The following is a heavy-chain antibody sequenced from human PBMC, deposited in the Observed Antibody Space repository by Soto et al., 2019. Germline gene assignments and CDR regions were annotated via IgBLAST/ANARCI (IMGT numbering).Heavy chain of an antibody. D-gene: IGHD3-16*01. CDR3: ARAFVFHKNNWFDP. V-gene: IGHV4-34*01. CDR2: INHSGST. J-gene: IGHJ5*02. CDR1: GGSFSGYY. Sequence: SETLSLTCAVYGGSFSGYYWSWIRQPPGKGLEWIGEINHSGSTNYNPSLKSRVTISVDTSKNQFSLKLSSVTAADTAVYYCARAFVFHKNNWFDPWGQGTLVTVSS.